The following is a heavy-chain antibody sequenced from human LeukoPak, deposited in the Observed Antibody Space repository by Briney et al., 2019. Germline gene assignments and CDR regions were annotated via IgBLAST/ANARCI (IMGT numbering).Heavy chain of an antibody. V-gene: IGHV4-61*03. D-gene: IGHD1-26*01. Sequence: PSETLSLTCSVSGGSASSGGFYRTWIRQPPGRGLEWIGYIYCSGSTEYNPSLRSRVSISADTSKNHFSLKLSSVTAADTAVYYCARGIVGVTYFDEWGQGMLVTVSS. J-gene: IGHJ4*02. CDR2: IYCSGST. CDR1: GGSASSGGFY. CDR3: ARGIVGVTYFDE.